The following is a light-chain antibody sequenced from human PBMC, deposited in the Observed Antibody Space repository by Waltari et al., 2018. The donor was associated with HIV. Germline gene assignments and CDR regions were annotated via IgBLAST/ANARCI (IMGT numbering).Light chain of an antibody. CDR1: SSNIGRNS. CDR3: AAWNDSLSGYV. V-gene: IGLV1-47*01. J-gene: IGLJ1*01. CDR2: RNN. Sequence: QSVLTQPPSASGPPGQRVTISCSGSSSNIGRNSVYWYQQLPGTAPKLLIYRNNQRPSGVPDRFSGSKSGTSASLAISGLRSEDEADYYCAAWNDSLSGYVFGTGTKVTV.